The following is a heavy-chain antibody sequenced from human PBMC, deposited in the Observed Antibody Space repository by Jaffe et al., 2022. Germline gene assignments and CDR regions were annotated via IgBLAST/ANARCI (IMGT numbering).Heavy chain of an antibody. CDR2: ITWDGEDT. D-gene: IGHD4-4*01. CDR3: VKGYSTSLSTAFDS. Sequence: EVQLVESGGGVVQPGGSLRLSCAASGFIFDDFGMSWVRQIPGRALQWVSLITWDGEDTYYTESVKGRFTISRDNTKNSLNLQMNSLRPEDTALYYCVKGYSTSLSTAFDSWGQGTLVIVSS. V-gene: IGHV3-43D*04. CDR1: GFIFDDFG. J-gene: IGHJ4*02.